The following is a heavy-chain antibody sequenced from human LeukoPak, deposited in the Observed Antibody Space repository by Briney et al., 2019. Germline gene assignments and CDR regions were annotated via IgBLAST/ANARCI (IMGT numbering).Heavy chain of an antibody. Sequence: VASVKVSCKASGYTFTGYYMHWVRQAPGQGLEWMGWINPNSGATNYAQKFQGRVTMTRDTSISTASMELSSLKPDDTAVYYCARGRRGYSPFDPWGQGTLVTVSS. CDR3: ARGRRGYSPFDP. V-gene: IGHV1-2*02. CDR2: INPNSGAT. CDR1: GYTFTGYY. D-gene: IGHD5-18*01. J-gene: IGHJ5*02.